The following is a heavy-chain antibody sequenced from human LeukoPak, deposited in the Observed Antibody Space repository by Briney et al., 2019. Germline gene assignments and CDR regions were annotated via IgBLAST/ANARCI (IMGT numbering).Heavy chain of an antibody. CDR3: ARDLGDY. CDR1: GGSISSSSFY. Sequence: SETLSLTCTVSGGSISSSSFYWDWIRQPPGMGLEWIGSIYYSGTTYYNPSLKSRVTISVDTSKDQFSLKLSSVTAADTAVYYCARDLGDYWGQGTLVTVSS. V-gene: IGHV4-39*07. J-gene: IGHJ4*02. CDR2: IYYSGTT.